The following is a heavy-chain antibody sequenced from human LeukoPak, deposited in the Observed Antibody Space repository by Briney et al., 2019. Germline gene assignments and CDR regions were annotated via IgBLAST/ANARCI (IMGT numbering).Heavy chain of an antibody. V-gene: IGHV3-21*01. CDR2: ISSSSSYI. J-gene: IGHJ4*02. CDR3: ARGDRLGYCTNGVCYPTDY. Sequence: SGGSLRLSCAASGFSFSIYSMNWVRQAPGKGLDWVSSISSSSSYIYYADSMKGRFTISRDNAKNSLFLQMHSLRAEDTAVYYCARGDRLGYCTNGVCYPTDYWGQGTLVTVSS. D-gene: IGHD2-8*01. CDR1: GFSFSIYS.